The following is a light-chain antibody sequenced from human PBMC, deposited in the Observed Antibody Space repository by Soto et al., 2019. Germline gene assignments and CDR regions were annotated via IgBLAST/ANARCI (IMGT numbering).Light chain of an antibody. J-gene: IGKJ5*01. Sequence: PGTLSLSPRESAALSCRASQSVSSSYLAWYQQRRGQAPRLVXSGASSMATGSPDRFSGSGSATDFTLTISRLEPEDFAVYYCQQYGSATSTFGQGTRLEIK. CDR2: GAS. CDR1: QSVSSSY. V-gene: IGKV3-20*01. CDR3: QQYGSATST.